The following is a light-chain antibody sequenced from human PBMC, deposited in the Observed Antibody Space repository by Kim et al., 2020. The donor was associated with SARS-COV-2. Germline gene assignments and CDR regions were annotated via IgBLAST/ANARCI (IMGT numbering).Light chain of an antibody. CDR1: QSLIHSSGHNC. V-gene: IGKV2-28*01. Sequence: EPASISCRASQSLIHSSGHNCLDWYLQKPGQSPQLLIYLGSNRASGVPDRFSGSGSGTDFTLEISRVEAEDVGVYYCMQPLQSITFGQGTRLEIK. CDR3: MQPLQSIT. J-gene: IGKJ5*01. CDR2: LGS.